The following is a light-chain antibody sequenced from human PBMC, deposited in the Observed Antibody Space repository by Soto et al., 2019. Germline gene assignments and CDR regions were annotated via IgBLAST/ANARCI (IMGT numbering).Light chain of an antibody. CDR1: QYVSRH. V-gene: IGKV3-11*01. J-gene: IGKJ1*01. Sequence: EIVLTQSPATLSLSPGERATLSCRASQYVSRHLAWYQQKLGQAPRLLIYDASNRATGIPARFSGSGSGTDVTLTISSLEPEDFVVYYCQQRSNWPPVTFGQGTKVEIK. CDR2: DAS. CDR3: QQRSNWPPVT.